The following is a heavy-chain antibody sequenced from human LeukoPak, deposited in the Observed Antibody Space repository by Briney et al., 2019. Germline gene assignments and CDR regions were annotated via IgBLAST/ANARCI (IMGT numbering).Heavy chain of an antibody. V-gene: IGHV3-7*01. CDR2: IKEDGSEE. J-gene: IGHJ4*02. CDR1: GFTFSDYW. CDR3: AREGIVGATPFDY. Sequence: GGSLRLSCAASGFTFSDYWMHWVRQAPGKGLEWVANIKEDGSEEYYVDSVKGRFTISRDNAKNSLYLQMNSLRAEDTAVYYCAREGIVGATPFDYWGQGALVTVSS. D-gene: IGHD1-26*01.